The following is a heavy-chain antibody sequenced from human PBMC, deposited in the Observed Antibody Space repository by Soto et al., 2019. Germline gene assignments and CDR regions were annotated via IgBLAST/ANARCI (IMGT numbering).Heavy chain of an antibody. D-gene: IGHD1-26*01. CDR3: AKDKVGGTYFSGLDY. CDR2: ITRDSGNK. J-gene: IGHJ4*02. V-gene: IGHV3-9*01. Sequence: PGGSLRLSCAASGFRFDEHAMHWVRQAPGKCLEWVSGITRDSGNKGYADSVKGRFIVSRDNAKNSLYLQMNSLRPDDTALYYCAKDKVGGTYFSGLDYWGQGXLVTVSS. CDR1: GFRFDEHA.